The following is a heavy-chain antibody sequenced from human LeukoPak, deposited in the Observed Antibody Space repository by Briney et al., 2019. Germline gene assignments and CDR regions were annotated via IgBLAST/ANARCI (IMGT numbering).Heavy chain of an antibody. V-gene: IGHV4-59*08. J-gene: IGHJ4*02. CDR1: SGSISSYY. D-gene: IGHD3-10*01. Sequence: ASETLSLTCTVSSGSISSYYWSWIRQPPGKGLEGIGYVYYSGSTNYNPSLKSRVTTSVDTSKNQFSLKLSSVTAADTAVYYCARHEKLGQFDYWGQGTLVTVSS. CDR3: ARHEKLGQFDY. CDR2: VYYSGST.